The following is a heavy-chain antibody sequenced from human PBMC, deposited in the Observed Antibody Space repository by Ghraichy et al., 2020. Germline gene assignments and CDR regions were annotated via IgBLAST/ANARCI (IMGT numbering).Heavy chain of an antibody. J-gene: IGHJ4*02. CDR1: GGSITGYY. CDR2: INHSGST. D-gene: IGHD6-13*01. Sequence: SETLSLTCAVYGGSITGYYWSWIRQPPGKGLEWVGEINHSGSTSYNPSLKSRVTISVETSKNQFSLKLSPVTAADTAVYYCASVESGTWYATDYWGQGTLVTVTS. V-gene: IGHV4-34*01. CDR3: ASVESGTWYATDY.